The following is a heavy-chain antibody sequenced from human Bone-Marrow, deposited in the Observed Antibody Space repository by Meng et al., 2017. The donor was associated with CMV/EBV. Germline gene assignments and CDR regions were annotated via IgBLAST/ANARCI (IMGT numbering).Heavy chain of an antibody. CDR2: ISSNDTTI. Sequence: GESLKISCAASGFIFSDYYMSWIRQAPGKGLEWVSYISSNDTTIYYADSVKGRFTISRDNAKNSLSLQMNSLRAEDTAVYYCARAARGGATSAQYFQYWGQGTRVTGSS. CDR3: ARAARGGATSAQYFQY. CDR1: GFIFSDYY. J-gene: IGHJ1*01. D-gene: IGHD1-26*01. V-gene: IGHV3-11*01.